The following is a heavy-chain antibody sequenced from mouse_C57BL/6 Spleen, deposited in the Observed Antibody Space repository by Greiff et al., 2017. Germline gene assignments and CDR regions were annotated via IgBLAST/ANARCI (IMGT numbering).Heavy chain of an antibody. CDR2: IDPSDSYT. CDR1: GYTFTSYW. CDR3: ARGGDYYGSSYWFAY. Sequence: QVQLQQPGAELVMPGASVKLSCKASGYTFTSYWMHWVKQRPGQGLEWIGEIDPSDSYTNYNQKFKGKSTLTVDKSSSTAYMQLSSLTSEDSAVYYCARGGDYYGSSYWFAYWGQGTLVTVSA. V-gene: IGHV1-69*01. D-gene: IGHD1-1*01. J-gene: IGHJ3*01.